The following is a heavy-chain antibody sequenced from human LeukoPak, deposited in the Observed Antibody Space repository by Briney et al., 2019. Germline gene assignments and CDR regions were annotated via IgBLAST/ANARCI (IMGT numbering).Heavy chain of an antibody. CDR2: ISSSSSTI. Sequence: PTGGSLRLSCAASGFTFSSYSTNWVRQAPGKGLEWGSYISSSSSTIYYADSVKGRFTISRDNAKNSLYLQMNSLRAEDTAVYYCARDITGTTPYYFDYWGQGTLVTVSS. J-gene: IGHJ4*02. CDR3: ARDITGTTPYYFDY. D-gene: IGHD1-7*01. CDR1: GFTFSSYS. V-gene: IGHV3-48*04.